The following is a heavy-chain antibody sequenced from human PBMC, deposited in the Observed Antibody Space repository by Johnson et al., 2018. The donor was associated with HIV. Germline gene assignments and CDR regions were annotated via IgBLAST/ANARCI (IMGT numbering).Heavy chain of an antibody. CDR1: GFTFSSYG. Sequence: QMQLVESGGGLVQPGGSLILSCAASGFTFSSYGMHWVRQAPGKGLEWVAFIRYDGSNKYYADSVKGRFTISRDNSKNTLYLQMNSLRAEDTAVYYCAKSSGSSGAFDIWGQGTMVTVSS. CDR3: AKSSGSSGAFDI. J-gene: IGHJ3*02. CDR2: IRYDGSNK. D-gene: IGHD2-15*01. V-gene: IGHV3-30*02.